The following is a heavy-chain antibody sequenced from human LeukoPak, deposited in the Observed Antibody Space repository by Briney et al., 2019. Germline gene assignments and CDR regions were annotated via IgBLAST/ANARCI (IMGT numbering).Heavy chain of an antibody. D-gene: IGHD6-13*01. V-gene: IGHV3-53*01. J-gene: IGHJ5*02. CDR2: IYSGGST. Sequence: GGSLRLSCAASGFTVSSNYMSWVRQAPGKGLEWVSVIYSGGSTYYADSVKGRFTISRDDAKSSLYLQMSSLRAEDTAVYYCARDPAAAGSVWLDPWGQGILVTVSS. CDR3: ARDPAAAGSVWLDP. CDR1: GFTVSSNY.